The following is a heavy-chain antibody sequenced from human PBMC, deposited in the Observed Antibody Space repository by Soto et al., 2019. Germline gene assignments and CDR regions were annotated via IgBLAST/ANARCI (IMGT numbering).Heavy chain of an antibody. V-gene: IGHV4-30-4*01. D-gene: IGHD2-2*01. CDR1: GGSISSADYY. CDR2: IHYRGST. J-gene: IGHJ2*01. CDR3: ARRRMPITARDWYFDL. Sequence: QVQLQESGPGLVKPSQTLSLTCTVSGGSISSADYYWSWIRQPPGKGLEWIGYIHYRGSTYYNPSLKSRVTMSVDTSNNQFSLKLTSVTAADTAVYYCARRRMPITARDWYFDLWGRGTLVTVSS.